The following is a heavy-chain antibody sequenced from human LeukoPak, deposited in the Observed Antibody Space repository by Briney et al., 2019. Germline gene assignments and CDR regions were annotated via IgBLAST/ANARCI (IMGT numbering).Heavy chain of an antibody. CDR1: GDTFRNSA. D-gene: IGHD1-1*01. Sequence: SVTVSCKASGDTFRNSAISWVRQAAGQGLEWVGGTIPLFSTANYAVDFQGRLTITTEESTSTVYMELRNLRSEDTAVYYCARDRRVETTSTGFFFDYWGQGTLVTVSS. CDR3: ARDRRVETTSTGFFFDY. V-gene: IGHV1-69*05. J-gene: IGHJ4*02. CDR2: TIPLFSTA.